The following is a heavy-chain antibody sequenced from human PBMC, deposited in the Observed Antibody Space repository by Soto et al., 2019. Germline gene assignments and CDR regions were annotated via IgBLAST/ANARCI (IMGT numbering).Heavy chain of an antibody. Sequence: SVKVSCKASGCTFTSSAMQWVRQARGQRLEWIGWIVVGSGNTNYAQKFQERVTITRDMSTSTAYMELSSLRSEDTAVYYCAAELPDYYGSGRSQYYYYGMDVWG. V-gene: IGHV1-58*02. CDR2: IVVGSGNT. J-gene: IGHJ6*02. CDR3: AAELPDYYGSGRSQYYYYGMDV. CDR1: GCTFTSSA. D-gene: IGHD3-10*01.